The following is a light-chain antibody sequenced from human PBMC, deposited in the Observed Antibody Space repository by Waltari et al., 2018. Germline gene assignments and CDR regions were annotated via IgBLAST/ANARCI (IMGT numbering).Light chain of an antibody. CDR2: FAS. CDR1: QSLQHRNGYNY. CDR3: MQSLQNSVT. Sequence: DILMTQYPVSLSVTPGEPASISCTSSQSLQHRNGYNYLDWYLQKPGLSPQLLIYFASYRASGVPDRFSGSGSVTDFTLRISRVEAEDVGVYYCMQSLQNSVTFGQGTRLEIK. V-gene: IGKV2-28*01. J-gene: IGKJ5*01.